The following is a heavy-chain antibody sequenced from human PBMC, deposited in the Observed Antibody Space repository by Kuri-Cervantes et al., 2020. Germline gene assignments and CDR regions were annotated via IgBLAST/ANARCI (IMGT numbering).Heavy chain of an antibody. CDR2: ISSSSSYI. Sequence: GESLKISCAASGFTFSSYSMNWVRQAPGKGLEWVSSISSSSSYIYYADSVKGRFTISSDNAKNSLYLQMNSLRAEDTAVYYCARCGSYWVGLFDYWGQGALVTVSS. J-gene: IGHJ4*02. CDR1: GFTFSSYS. CDR3: ARCGSYWVGLFDY. D-gene: IGHD1-26*01. V-gene: IGHV3-21*01.